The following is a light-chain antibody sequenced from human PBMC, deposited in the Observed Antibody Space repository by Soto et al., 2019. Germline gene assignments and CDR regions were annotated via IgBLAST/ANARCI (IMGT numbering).Light chain of an antibody. CDR2: GAS. CDR1: QSVSSSY. CDR3: QKYGSSPRT. J-gene: IGKJ1*01. V-gene: IGKV3-20*01. Sequence: EIVLTQSPGTLSFSPGQGATLSCRASQSVSSSYLAWYQQKPGQAPRLVIYGASSRATGIPDRFSGSGSGTDFTLTISRLEPEDFAVYYCQKYGSSPRTCGQGTKVDIK.